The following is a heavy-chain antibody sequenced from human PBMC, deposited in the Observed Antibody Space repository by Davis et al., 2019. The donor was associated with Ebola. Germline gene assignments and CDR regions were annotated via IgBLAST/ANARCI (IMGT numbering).Heavy chain of an antibody. CDR3: AREDVFWIGYYDY. CDR2: INHSGST. V-gene: IGHV4-34*01. Sequence: SETLSLTCAVYGGSFSGYYWSWIRQPPGKGLEWIGEINHSGSTNYNPSLKSRVTISVDTSKNQFSLKLSSVTAADTAVYYCAREDVFWIGYYDYWGQGTLVTVSS. CDR1: GGSFSGYY. J-gene: IGHJ4*02. D-gene: IGHD3-3*01.